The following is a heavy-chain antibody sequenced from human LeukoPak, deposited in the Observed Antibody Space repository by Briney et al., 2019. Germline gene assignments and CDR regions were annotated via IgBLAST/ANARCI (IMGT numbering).Heavy chain of an antibody. V-gene: IGHV1-69*06. Sequence: SVKVSCKASGGTFSSYAISWVRQAPGQGLEWMGGIIPIFGTANYAQKFQGRVTITADKSTSTAYMELSSLRSEDTAVYYCATASWREGHGGAFDIWGQGTMVTVSS. CDR3: ATASWREGHGGAFDI. J-gene: IGHJ3*02. CDR2: IIPIFGTA. D-gene: IGHD6-13*01. CDR1: GGTFSSYA.